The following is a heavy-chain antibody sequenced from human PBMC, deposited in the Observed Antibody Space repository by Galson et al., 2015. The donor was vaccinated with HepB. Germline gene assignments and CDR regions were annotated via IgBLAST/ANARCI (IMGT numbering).Heavy chain of an antibody. CDR3: AKDIVVVPAADDAFDI. D-gene: IGHD2-2*01. CDR1: GFTFSSYA. CDR2: ISGSGGST. Sequence: SLRLSCAASGFTFSSYAMSWVRQAPGKGLEWVSAISGSGGSTYYADSVKGRFTISRDNSENTLYLQMNSLRAEDTAVYYCAKDIVVVPAADDAFDIWGQGTMVTVSS. J-gene: IGHJ3*02. V-gene: IGHV3-23*01.